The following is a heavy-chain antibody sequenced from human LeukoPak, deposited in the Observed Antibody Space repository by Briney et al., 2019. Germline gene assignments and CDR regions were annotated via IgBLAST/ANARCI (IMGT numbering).Heavy chain of an antibody. CDR1: GFTFSNYA. D-gene: IGHD6-19*01. Sequence: PGGSLRLSCAASGFTFSNYAMSWVRQAPGKGLEWVSAISGSGGSTYYADSVKGRFTISRDNSKNTLYLQMNSLRAEDTAVYYCAKGGGQWLVQNWFDPWGQGTLVTVSS. V-gene: IGHV3-23*01. J-gene: IGHJ5*02. CDR3: AKGGGQWLVQNWFDP. CDR2: ISGSGGST.